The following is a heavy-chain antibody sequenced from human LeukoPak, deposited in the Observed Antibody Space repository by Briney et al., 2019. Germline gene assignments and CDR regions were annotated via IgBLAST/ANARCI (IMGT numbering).Heavy chain of an antibody. V-gene: IGHV3-53*01. D-gene: IGHD2-2*01. CDR3: ARSMDCSSTSCYGLEGTYYYYGMDV. CDR2: IYSGGST. J-gene: IGHJ6*04. Sequence: PGGSLRLSCAASGFTVSSNYMSWVRQAPGKGLEWVSVIYSGGSTYYADFVKGRFTISRDNSKNTLYLQMNSLRAEDTAVYYCARSMDCSSTSCYGLEGTYYYYGMDVWGKGTTVTVSS. CDR1: GFTVSSNY.